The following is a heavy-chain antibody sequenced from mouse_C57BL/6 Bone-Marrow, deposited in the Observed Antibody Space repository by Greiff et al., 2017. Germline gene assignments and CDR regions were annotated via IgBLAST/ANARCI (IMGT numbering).Heavy chain of an antibody. V-gene: IGHV1-55*01. J-gene: IGHJ2*01. CDR1: GYTFTSYW. D-gene: IGHD4-1*01. CDR3: ARSGPLGRSFDY. Sequence: QVHVKQSGAELVKPGASVKMSCKASGYTFTSYWINWVKQRPGQGLEWIGDIYPNSGRTNYNEKFKSKAILTVDTSSNTAYMQLSSLTSEDSAVFYCARSGPLGRSFDYWGQGTTLTVSS. CDR2: IYPNSGRT.